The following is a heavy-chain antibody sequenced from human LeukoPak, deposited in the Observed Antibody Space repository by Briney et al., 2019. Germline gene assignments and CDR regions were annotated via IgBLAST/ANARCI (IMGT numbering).Heavy chain of an antibody. CDR2: ISSSGSTI. Sequence: GGSLRLSCAASGFTFSSYEMNWVRQAPGKGLGWVSYISSSGSTIYYADSVKGRFTISRDNAKNSLYLQMNSLRAEDTAVYYCAALLWSRFDYWGQGTLVTVSS. CDR1: GFTFSSYE. D-gene: IGHD2-2*01. CDR3: AALLWSRFDY. J-gene: IGHJ4*02. V-gene: IGHV3-48*03.